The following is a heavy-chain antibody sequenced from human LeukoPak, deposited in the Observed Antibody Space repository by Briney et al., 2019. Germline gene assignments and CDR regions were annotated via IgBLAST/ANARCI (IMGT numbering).Heavy chain of an antibody. D-gene: IGHD6-13*01. CDR2: INGDGSTT. CDR3: AKGGSSSPRSTFDY. Sequence: GGSLRLSCAASGFTFSSHWMHWVRQAPGKGLVWVPHINGDGSTTSYADSVKGRFTISRDNAKNTVYLQMNSLRAEDTAVYYCAKGGSSSPRSTFDYWGQGTLLTVSS. CDR1: GFTFSSHW. V-gene: IGHV3-74*01. J-gene: IGHJ4*02.